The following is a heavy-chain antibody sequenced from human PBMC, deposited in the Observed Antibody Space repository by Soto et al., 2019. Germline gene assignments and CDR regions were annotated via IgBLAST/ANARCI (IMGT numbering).Heavy chain of an antibody. CDR3: ARDRRYYGSGSYYNVHYMDV. J-gene: IGHJ6*03. CDR2: IWYDGSNK. D-gene: IGHD3-10*01. V-gene: IGHV3-33*01. Sequence: QVQLVESGEGVVQPGRSLRLSCAASGFTFSSYGMHWVRQAPGKGLEWVAVIWYDGSNKYYADSVKGRFTISRDNSKNTLYLQMNSLRAEDTAVYYCARDRRYYGSGSYYNVHYMDVWGKGTTVTVSS. CDR1: GFTFSSYG.